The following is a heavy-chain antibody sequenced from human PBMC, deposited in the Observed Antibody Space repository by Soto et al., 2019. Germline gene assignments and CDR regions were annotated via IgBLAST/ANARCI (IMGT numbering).Heavy chain of an antibody. J-gene: IGHJ4*02. CDR1: GGSFSGYY. CDR2: INHSGST. V-gene: IGHV4-34*01. CDR3: ARVNSPYGLLDY. D-gene: IGHD3-10*01. Sequence: QVQLQQWGAGLLKRSETLSLTCAVYGGSFSGYYWSWIRQPPGKGLEWIGEINHSGSTNYNPSLKGRSLLTRSHAKNQFSLKLRSVTAADTAVYYCARVNSPYGLLDYWGQGTLVTVSS.